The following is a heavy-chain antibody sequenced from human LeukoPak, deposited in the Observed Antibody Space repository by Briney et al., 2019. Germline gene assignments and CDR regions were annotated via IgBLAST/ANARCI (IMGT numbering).Heavy chain of an antibody. J-gene: IGHJ4*02. CDR1: GFTFSSYS. D-gene: IGHD6-19*01. Sequence: PGGSLRLSCAASGFTFSSYSMNWVRQAPGKGLEWVSSISSRSSYIYYAASVKGRFTISRDNAKNSLYLQMNSLRAEDTAVYYCAKGEASSGRAFWGQGTLVTVSS. CDR2: ISSRSSYI. V-gene: IGHV3-21*04. CDR3: AKGEASSGRAF.